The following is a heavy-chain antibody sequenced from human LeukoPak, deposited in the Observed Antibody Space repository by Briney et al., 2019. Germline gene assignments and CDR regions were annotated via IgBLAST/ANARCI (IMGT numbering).Heavy chain of an antibody. J-gene: IGHJ3*02. CDR1: GFTFDDYA. V-gene: IGHV3-23*01. Sequence: GGSLRLSCAASGFTFDDYAMHWVRQAPGKGLQWVSTITGTTHYADSVRGRFTISRDNSKNILYLQMNSLSTEDTAIYYCAKAFREYGSSTYSSFDIWGQGTMVTVSS. CDR2: ITGTT. D-gene: IGHD6-13*01. CDR3: AKAFREYGSSTYSSFDI.